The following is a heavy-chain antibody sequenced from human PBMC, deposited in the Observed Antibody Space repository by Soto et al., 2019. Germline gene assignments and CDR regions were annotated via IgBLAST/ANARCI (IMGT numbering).Heavy chain of an antibody. J-gene: IGHJ4*02. V-gene: IGHV3-9*01. CDR3: AKIGGLYYYFDY. CDR2: ISWNSGSI. CDR1: GFTFDDYA. Sequence: PGGSLRLSCAASGFTFDDYAMHWVRQAPGKGLEWVSGISWNSGSIGYADSVKGRFTISRDNAKNSLYLQMNSLRAEDTALYYCAKIGGLYYYFDYWGQGTLVTVSS. D-gene: IGHD3-16*01.